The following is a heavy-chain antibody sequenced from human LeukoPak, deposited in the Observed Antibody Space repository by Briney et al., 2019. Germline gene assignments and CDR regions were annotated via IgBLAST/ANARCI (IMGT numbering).Heavy chain of an antibody. CDR2: ISATGSTI. CDR3: ARDRSSSGYYPFDY. Sequence: GGSLRLSCAASGFIFSSYSMNWVRQAPGKGLEWVSYISATGSTIYYANSVKGRFTISRDNVKNSLYLQMNSPRDEDTAVYYCARDRSSSGYYPFDYWGQGTLVTVSS. V-gene: IGHV3-48*02. J-gene: IGHJ4*02. D-gene: IGHD3-22*01. CDR1: GFIFSSYS.